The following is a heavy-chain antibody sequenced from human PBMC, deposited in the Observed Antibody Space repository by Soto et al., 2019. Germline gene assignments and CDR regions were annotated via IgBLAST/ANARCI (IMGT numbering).Heavy chain of an antibody. CDR2: ISSSSSYI. D-gene: IGHD2-15*01. CDR1: GFTFSSYS. V-gene: IGHV3-21*01. J-gene: IGHJ6*02. CDR3: ARDLRGVAVAAQAETTYYYYGMDV. Sequence: EVQLVESGGGLVKPGGSLRLSCAASGFTFSSYSMNWVRQAPGKGLEWVSSISSSSSYIYYADSVKGRFTISRDNAKNSLYLQMDSLRAEDTAVYYCARDLRGVAVAAQAETTYYYYGMDVWGQGTTVTVSS.